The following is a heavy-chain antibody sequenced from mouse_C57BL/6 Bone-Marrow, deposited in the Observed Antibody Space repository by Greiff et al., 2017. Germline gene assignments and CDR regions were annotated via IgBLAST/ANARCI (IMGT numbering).Heavy chain of an antibody. CDR2: IGPEDGAT. CDR1: GFNISDYY. D-gene: IGHD2-5*01. Sequence: VQLQQSGAELVRPGASVKLSCTASGFNISDYYMHWVKQTPEQGLEWIGRIGPEDGATASASNFHGKGPMTADTSSNTAYLQLSSLTSEDTAVNYCTTGYSNSRYFDVWGTGTTVTVSA. V-gene: IGHV14-1*01. J-gene: IGHJ1*03. CDR3: TTGYSNSRYFDV.